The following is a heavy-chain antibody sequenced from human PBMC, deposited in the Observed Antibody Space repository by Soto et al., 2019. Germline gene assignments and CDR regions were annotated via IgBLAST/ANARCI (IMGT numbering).Heavy chain of an antibody. CDR1: GGSISSYY. CDR3: AKLPQYDILTGYLNYFDY. Sequence: SETLSLTCTVSGGSISSYYWSWIRQPPGKGLEWIGNIYYSGSTDYNPSLKSRVTISVDTSKNQFSLKLRSATTADTAVYYCAKLPQYDILTGYLNYFDYWGQGTLVTVSS. V-gene: IGHV4-59*01. J-gene: IGHJ4*02. D-gene: IGHD3-9*01. CDR2: IYYSGST.